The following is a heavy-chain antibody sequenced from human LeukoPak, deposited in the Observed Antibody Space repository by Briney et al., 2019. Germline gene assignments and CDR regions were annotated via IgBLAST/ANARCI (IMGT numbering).Heavy chain of an antibody. Sequence: GASVKVSCKASGGTFSSYAISWVRQAPGQGLEWMGRIIPILGIANYAQKFQGRVTITADKSTSTAYMELSSLRSEDTAVYYCARSYYYDSSGYYGRHFDYWGQGTLVTVSS. CDR1: GGTFSSYA. CDR2: IIPILGIA. V-gene: IGHV1-69*04. D-gene: IGHD3-22*01. J-gene: IGHJ4*02. CDR3: ARSYYYDSSGYYGRHFDY.